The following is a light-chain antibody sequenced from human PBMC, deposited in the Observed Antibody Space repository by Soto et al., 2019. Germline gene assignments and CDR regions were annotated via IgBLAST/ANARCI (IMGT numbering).Light chain of an antibody. J-gene: IGKJ2*01. CDR3: QQRSNWPLYT. CDR1: QSVSSY. Sequence: EIVLTQSPATLSLSPGERATLSCRASQSVSSYLAWYQQKPGQAPRLLIYDASNRATGIPARFSGSVSGTDFTLTISSLEPDDFAVYYCQQRSNWPLYTFGQGTKLEIQ. V-gene: IGKV3-11*01. CDR2: DAS.